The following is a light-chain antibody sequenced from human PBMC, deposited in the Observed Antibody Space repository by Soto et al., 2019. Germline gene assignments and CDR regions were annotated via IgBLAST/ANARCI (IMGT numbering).Light chain of an antibody. J-gene: IGKJ4*01. V-gene: IGKV3-11*01. CDR3: QQRNNWPLT. Sequence: EIVLTQSPATLSLSPGERATLSCRTSQSVSSYLAWYQQKRGQAPRLLIYEAPNRATGIPARFSGSGSGTDFTLTTTSLAPEDFAIDDCQQRNNWPLTFGGGTKVDI. CDR2: EAP. CDR1: QSVSSY.